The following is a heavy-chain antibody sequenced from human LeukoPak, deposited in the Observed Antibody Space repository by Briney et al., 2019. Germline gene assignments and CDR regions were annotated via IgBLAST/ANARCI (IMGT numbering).Heavy chain of an antibody. D-gene: IGHD6-13*01. CDR3: ATALHSSSWSFDY. J-gene: IGHJ4*02. V-gene: IGHV3-7*01. CDR1: GFTFSSYS. Sequence: PGGSLRLSCAASGFTFSSYSMNWVRQAPGKGLEWVANIKQDGSERYYVDSVRGRFTISRDNAKNSLFLQIHSLRAEDTAVYYCATALHSSSWSFDYWGQGTLVAVSS. CDR2: IKQDGSER.